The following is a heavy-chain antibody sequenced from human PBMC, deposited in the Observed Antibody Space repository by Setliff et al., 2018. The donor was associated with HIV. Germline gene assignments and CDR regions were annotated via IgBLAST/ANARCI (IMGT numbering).Heavy chain of an antibody. V-gene: IGHV3-30*02. CDR2: IRYDGSQK. CDR1: VFTFNNYG. Sequence: GGSLRLSCAASVFTFNNYGMDWIRQAPGKGLEWVAFIRYDGSQKYYVDSVKGRFTISRDNSKNTLYLQMNSLRVEDTAVYYCARRPGFGLLLSDYQYYGMDVWGQGTTVTVSS. J-gene: IGHJ6*02. CDR3: ARRPGFGLLLSDYQYYGMDV. D-gene: IGHD3-10*01.